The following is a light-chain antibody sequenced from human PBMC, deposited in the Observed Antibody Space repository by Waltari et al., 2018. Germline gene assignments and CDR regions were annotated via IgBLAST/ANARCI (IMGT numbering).Light chain of an antibody. CDR3: GTWDTSLGRWV. CDR2: DDD. V-gene: IGLV1-51*01. CDR1: NSNSGISS. J-gene: IGLJ3*02. Sequence: QSVLTQPPSLSAAPGQKVTISCSGSNSNSGISSVSWYQQVPGRPPKVLIYDDDKGPSGIPDRFSGSKSGTSATLAIAGLQTGDEADYYCGTWDTSLGRWVFGGGTKLTVL.